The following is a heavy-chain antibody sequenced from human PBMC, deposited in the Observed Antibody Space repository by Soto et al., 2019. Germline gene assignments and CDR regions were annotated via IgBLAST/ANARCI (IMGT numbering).Heavy chain of an antibody. D-gene: IGHD6-13*01. CDR2: IYPGDSDT. CDR3: ARQGGSSWYGYYFDY. V-gene: IGHV5-51*01. CDR1: GYRFASYW. Sequence: ESLKVSCEGCGYRFASYWSVWVRQMPGKGLEWMGIIYPGDSDTRYSPSFQGQVTISADKSISTAYLQWSSLKASDTAMYYGARQGGSSWYGYYFDYWGQGTLVTVYS. J-gene: IGHJ4*02.